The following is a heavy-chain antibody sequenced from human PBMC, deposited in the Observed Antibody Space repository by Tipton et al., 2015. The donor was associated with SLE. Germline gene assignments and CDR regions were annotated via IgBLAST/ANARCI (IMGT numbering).Heavy chain of an antibody. D-gene: IGHD3-3*01. J-gene: IGHJ4*02. CDR2: LRSKAYGGTT. Sequence: SLRLSCTASGFTFGDYAMSWVRQAPGKGLEWVGFLRSKAYGGTTEYAASVKGRFTIPRDDSKSIAYLQMNSLRAEDTAVYYCAKKGGRFLVGSYFDYWGQGTLVTVSS. V-gene: IGHV3-49*04. CDR1: GFTFGDYA. CDR3: AKKGGRFLVGSYFDY.